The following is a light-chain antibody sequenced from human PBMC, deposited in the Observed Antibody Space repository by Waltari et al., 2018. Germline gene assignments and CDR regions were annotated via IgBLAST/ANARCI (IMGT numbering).Light chain of an antibody. V-gene: IGLV3-19*01. J-gene: IGLJ1*01. Sequence: SSELTQDPAVSVALGQTVRIPCQGDSLRSYYATWYQQKPGQAPVLVIFGQNKRPSGIPDRFSGSSSRNTASLTITGAQAEDEADYYCNCRDRSGFRHVFGTGTKVTVL. CDR3: NCRDRSGFRHV. CDR1: SLRSYY. CDR2: GQN.